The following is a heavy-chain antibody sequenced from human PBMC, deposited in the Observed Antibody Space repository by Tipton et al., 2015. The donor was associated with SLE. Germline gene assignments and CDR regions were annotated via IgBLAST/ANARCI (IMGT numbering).Heavy chain of an antibody. CDR3: ARGVAERLGLDF. Sequence: LRLSCTVSGGSIGPYYWHWIRQSPGKALEWIGYIYYDGNSNGRGNYNPSLKSRVTMSVDPSKMQFSLNLNSVTAADTALYFCARGVAERLGLDFWGQGTPVTVSS. V-gene: IGHV4-59*01. CDR1: GGSIGPYY. CDR2: IYYDGNS. D-gene: IGHD6-19*01. J-gene: IGHJ4*02.